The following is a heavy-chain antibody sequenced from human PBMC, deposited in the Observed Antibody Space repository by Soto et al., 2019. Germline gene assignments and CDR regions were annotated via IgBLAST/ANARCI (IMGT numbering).Heavy chain of an antibody. CDR3: ARGIGSSWYGDYNWFDP. Sequence: SETPSLTCAVCGGSFSGYYWSWIRQHPGKGLEWIGEINHSGSTNYNPSLKSRVTISVDTSKNQFSLKLSSVTAADTAVYYCARGIGSSWYGDYNWFDPWGQGTLVTVSS. D-gene: IGHD6-13*01. CDR1: GGSFSGYY. J-gene: IGHJ5*02. V-gene: IGHV4-34*01. CDR2: INHSGST.